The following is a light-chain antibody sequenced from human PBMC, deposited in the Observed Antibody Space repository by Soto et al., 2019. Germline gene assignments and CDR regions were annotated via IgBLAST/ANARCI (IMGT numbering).Light chain of an antibody. Sequence: DIQLTQSPSSLSASVGDRVTITCRASQTITGYLHWYQHKPGMPPKLLIYAASTLQSGVPSRFTGSGSGTDFTLSISSLQPEDFAIYYCQQSYSSPRTFGQGTRVE. V-gene: IGKV1-39*01. J-gene: IGKJ1*01. CDR3: QQSYSSPRT. CDR1: QTITGY. CDR2: AAS.